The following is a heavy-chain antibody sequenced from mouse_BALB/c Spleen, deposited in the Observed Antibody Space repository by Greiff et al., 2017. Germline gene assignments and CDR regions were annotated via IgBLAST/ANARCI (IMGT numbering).Heavy chain of an antibody. V-gene: IGHV7-3*02. J-gene: IGHJ1*01. D-gene: IGHD1-1*01. CDR3: ASTEVVHWYFDV. CDR1: GFTFTDYY. CDR2: IRNKANGYTT. Sequence: EVQLVESGGGLVQPGGSLRLSCATSGFTFTDYYMSWVRQPPGKALEWLGFIRNKANGYTTEYSASVKGRFTSSRDNSQSILYLQMNTLSAEDSATYYCASTEVVHWYFDVWGAGTTVTVSS.